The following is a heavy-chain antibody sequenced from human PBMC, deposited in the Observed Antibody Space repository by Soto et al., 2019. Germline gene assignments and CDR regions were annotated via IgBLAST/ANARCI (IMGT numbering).Heavy chain of an antibody. D-gene: IGHD5-18*01. CDR3: AAPSIQLWPRYFDY. V-gene: IGHV1-3*01. CDR2: INAGNGNT. CDR1: GYTFTSYA. J-gene: IGHJ4*02. Sequence: GASVKVSCKASGYTFTSYAMHWVRQAPGQRLEWMGWINAGNGNTKYSQKFQGRVTITRDTSASTAYMELSSLRSEDTAVYYCAAPSIQLWPRYFDYWGQGTLVTVPS.